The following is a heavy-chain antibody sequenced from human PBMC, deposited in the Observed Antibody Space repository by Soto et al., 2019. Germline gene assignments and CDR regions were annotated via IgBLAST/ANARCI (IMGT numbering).Heavy chain of an antibody. V-gene: IGHV4-59*01. CDR2: IYYSGSI. CDR1: GGSISSYY. J-gene: IGHJ3*02. Sequence: QVQLQESGPGLVKPSETLSLTCTVSGGSISSYYWSWIRQPPGKGLEWIGYIYYSGSINYNPSLKSRVTISVDTSKNQFSLKLSSVTAADTAVYYCARRYGYAFDIWGQGTMVTVSS. D-gene: IGHD4-17*01. CDR3: ARRYGYAFDI.